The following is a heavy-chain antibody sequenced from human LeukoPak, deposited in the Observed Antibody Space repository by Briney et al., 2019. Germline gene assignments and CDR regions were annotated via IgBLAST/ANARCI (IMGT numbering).Heavy chain of an antibody. CDR3: ARDRYSSGWTPSSGYYYYYMDV. J-gene: IGHJ6*03. CDR1: GFTVSSNY. V-gene: IGHV3-53*01. CDR2: IYSGGST. Sequence: GGSLRLSCAASGFTVSSNYMSWVRQAPGKGLEWASVIYSGGSTYYADSVKGRFTISRDNSKNTLYLQMNSLRAEDTAVYYCARDRYSSGWTPSSGYYYYYMDVWGKGTTVTISS. D-gene: IGHD6-19*01.